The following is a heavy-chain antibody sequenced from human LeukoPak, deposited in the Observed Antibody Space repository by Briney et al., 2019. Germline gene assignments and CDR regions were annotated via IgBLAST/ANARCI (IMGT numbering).Heavy chain of an antibody. CDR1: GFTFSDYY. J-gene: IGHJ4*02. D-gene: IGHD1-26*01. V-gene: IGHV4-34*01. CDR2: THYSGST. CDR3: ARWAVGATFDY. Sequence: GSLRLSCAASGFTFSDYYMSWIRQPPGKGLEWIGSTHYSGSTYYNPSLQSRVTISIDTSKNQFSLKLSSVTAADTAVYYCARWAVGATFDYWGQGTLVTVSS.